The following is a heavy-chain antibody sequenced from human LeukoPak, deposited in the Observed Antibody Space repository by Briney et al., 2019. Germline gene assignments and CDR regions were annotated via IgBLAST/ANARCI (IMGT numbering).Heavy chain of an antibody. J-gene: IGHJ4*02. V-gene: IGHV3-9*01. CDR1: GFTFDDYA. Sequence: PGRSLRLSCAASGFTFDDYAMHWVRQAPGKGLEWVSGISWNSGSIGYADSVKGRFTISRDNAKNSLYLQMNSLRAEDTAVYYCARAKGYWGQGTLVTVSS. CDR3: ARAKGY. CDR2: ISWNSGSI.